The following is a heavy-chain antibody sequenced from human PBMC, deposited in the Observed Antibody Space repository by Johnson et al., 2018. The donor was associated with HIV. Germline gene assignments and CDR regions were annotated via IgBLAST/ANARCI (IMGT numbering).Heavy chain of an antibody. J-gene: IGHJ3*02. CDR1: VFTFDDYG. Sequence: EMQLVESGGGVVRPGGSLRLSCAASVFTFDDYGMSWVRQAPGKGLEWVSGINWNGGSTGYADSVKGRFTISRDNAKNSLYVQMNSLRAEDTALYYCARGGAYCGGDCYDGVAFDIWGQGTMVTVSS. CDR3: ARGGAYCGGDCYDGVAFDI. D-gene: IGHD2-21*02. CDR2: INWNGGST. V-gene: IGHV3-20*04.